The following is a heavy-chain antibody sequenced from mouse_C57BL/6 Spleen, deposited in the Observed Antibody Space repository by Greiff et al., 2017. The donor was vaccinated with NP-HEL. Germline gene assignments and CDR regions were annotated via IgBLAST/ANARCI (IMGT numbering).Heavy chain of an antibody. CDR2: INPSNGGT. CDR3: ARLGIYYGSSYDY. Sequence: VQLQQPGTELVKPGASVKLSCKASGYTFTSYWMHWVKQRPGQGLEWIGNINPSNGGTNYNEKFKSKATLTVDKSSSTAYMQLSSLTSEDSSVYYCARLGIYYGSSYDYWGQGTTLTVSS. V-gene: IGHV1-53*01. D-gene: IGHD1-1*01. CDR1: GYTFTSYW. J-gene: IGHJ2*01.